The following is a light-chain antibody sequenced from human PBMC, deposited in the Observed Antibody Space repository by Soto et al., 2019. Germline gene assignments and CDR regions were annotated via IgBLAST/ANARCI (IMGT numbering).Light chain of an antibody. CDR3: QQYGSSPPYT. Sequence: EIVLTQSPGTLSLSPGERATLSCRASQSVSSSYLAWYQQKPGQSPRHLIYGASSRATGIPARFSGSGSGTDFTLTISRLEPEDFAVYYCQQYGSSPPYTFGQGTKLEIK. CDR1: QSVSSSY. V-gene: IGKV3-20*01. J-gene: IGKJ2*01. CDR2: GAS.